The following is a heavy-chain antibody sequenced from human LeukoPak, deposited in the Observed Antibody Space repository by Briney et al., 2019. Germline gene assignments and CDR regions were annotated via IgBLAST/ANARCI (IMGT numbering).Heavy chain of an antibody. V-gene: IGHV3-23*01. J-gene: IGHJ4*02. CDR2: ITATSSST. CDR3: AKWFGELLYLDY. D-gene: IGHD3-10*01. Sequence: GGSLRLSCAASGFTFSSYGMSWVRQAPGKGLEWVSAITATSSSTHDADSVQGRFTISRDNSKNTLYLQMNSLRAEDTAVYYCAKWFGELLYLDYWGQGTLVTVSS. CDR1: GFTFSSYG.